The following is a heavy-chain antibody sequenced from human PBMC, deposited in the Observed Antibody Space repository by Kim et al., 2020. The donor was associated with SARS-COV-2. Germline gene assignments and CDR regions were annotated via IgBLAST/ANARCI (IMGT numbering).Heavy chain of an antibody. D-gene: IGHD5-18*01. CDR3: ARQGNSYGDY. V-gene: IGHV5-51*01. CDR2: DT. Sequence: DTRYGPSVQGQVTISADKSISTAYLQWSSLKASDTAMYYCARQGNSYGDYWGQGTLVTVSS. J-gene: IGHJ4*02.